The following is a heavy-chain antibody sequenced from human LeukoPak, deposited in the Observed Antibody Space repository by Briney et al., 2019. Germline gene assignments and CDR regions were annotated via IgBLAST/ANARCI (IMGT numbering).Heavy chain of an antibody. D-gene: IGHD3-3*01. J-gene: IGHJ4*02. CDR1: GGSFSGYY. V-gene: IGHV4-34*01. Sequence: TPSETLSLTCAVYGGSFSGYYWSWIRQPPGKGLEWIGEINHSGSTNDNPSLKSRVTISVDTSKNQFSLKLSSVTAADTSVYYCARGRITIFGVDDYWGQGTLVTVSS. CDR2: INHSGST. CDR3: ARGRITIFGVDDY.